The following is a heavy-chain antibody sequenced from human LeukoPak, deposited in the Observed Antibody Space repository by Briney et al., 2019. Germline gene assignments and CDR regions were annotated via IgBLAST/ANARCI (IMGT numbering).Heavy chain of an antibody. J-gene: IGHJ4*02. V-gene: IGHV3-33*01. Sequence: TGGSLRLSCAASGFTFSSYGMHWVRQAPGKGLEWVAVIWYDGSNKFYADSVKGRFTISRDNSKNTLYLQMNSLRAEDTAVYYCARDRAAADRDYWGQGTLVTVSS. CDR2: IWYDGSNK. CDR3: ARDRAAADRDY. CDR1: GFTFSSYG. D-gene: IGHD6-13*01.